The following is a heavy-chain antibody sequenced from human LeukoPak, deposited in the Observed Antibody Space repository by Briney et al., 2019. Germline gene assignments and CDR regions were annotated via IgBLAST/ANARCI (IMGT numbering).Heavy chain of an antibody. CDR2: ISAYNGNT. V-gene: IGHV1-18*01. CDR3: AREGASGYKAYYYYGMDV. CDR1: GYTFTSYG. Sequence: GASVKVSCKASGYTFTSYGISWVRQAPGQGLEWMGWISAYNGNTNYAQKLQGRVTMTTDTSTSTAYMELRSLRSDDTAVYYCAREGASGYKAYYYYGMDVWGQGTTVTVSS. J-gene: IGHJ6*02. D-gene: IGHD5-12*01.